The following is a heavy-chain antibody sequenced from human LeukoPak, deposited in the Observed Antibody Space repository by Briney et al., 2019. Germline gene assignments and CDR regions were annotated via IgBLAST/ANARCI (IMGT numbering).Heavy chain of an antibody. CDR1: GFPFSSYA. J-gene: IGHJ4*02. D-gene: IGHD3-9*01. V-gene: IGHV3-23*01. CDR2: ISNSDDST. Sequence: QTGGSLRLSCAASGFPFSSYAMSWVRQAPGKGLEWVSTISNSDDSTYYADSVKGRFTISRDNSKNTVFLRMSRLRAEDTALYYCARANVVERFYDILTAYYFDYWGQGTLVTVSS. CDR3: ARANVVERFYDILTAYYFDY.